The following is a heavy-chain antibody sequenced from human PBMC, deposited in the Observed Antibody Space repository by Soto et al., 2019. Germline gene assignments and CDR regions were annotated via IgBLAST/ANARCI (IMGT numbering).Heavy chain of an antibody. D-gene: IGHD2-2*01. J-gene: IGHJ6*01. CDR1: GGSCSNYA. V-gene: IGHV4-34*01. CDR2: VNHSGST. Sequence: ASVTLSVTCPVEGGSCSNYAWSWIRQTPGKGLEWIGEVNHSGSTNNYSPSLKSRVTISFDTSKNQFSLRLRSVTAADTAVYYCATESTSRFYAMDVWGPGTTVSVSS. CDR3: ATESTSRFYAMDV.